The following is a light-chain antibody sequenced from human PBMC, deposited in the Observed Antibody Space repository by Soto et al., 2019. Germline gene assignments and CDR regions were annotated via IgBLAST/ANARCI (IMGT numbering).Light chain of an antibody. CDR3: QQYDNLPT. V-gene: IGKV1-33*01. Sequence: DIQMTQSPSTLSASVGDRVTITCRASQNVNGWLAWYQQKPGKAPKLLIYDASNLETGVPSRFSGSGSGTDFTFTISSLRPEDIATYYCQQYDNLPTFGQGTRLEIK. J-gene: IGKJ5*01. CDR1: QNVNGW. CDR2: DAS.